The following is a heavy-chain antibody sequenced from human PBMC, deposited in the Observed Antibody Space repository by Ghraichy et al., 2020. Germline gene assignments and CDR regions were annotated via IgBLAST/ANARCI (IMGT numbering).Heavy chain of an antibody. CDR3: ARDRGSYSAY. D-gene: IGHD1-26*01. V-gene: IGHV3-48*03. CDR2: ISSNGSTI. J-gene: IGHJ4*02. CDR1: GFTFSSYE. Sequence: GGSLRLSCAASGFTFSSYEMNWVRQAPGKGLEWVSYISSNGSTIYYADSVKGRFTISRDNAKNSLYLQMNSLRAEDTAVYYCARDRGSYSAYWGQGTLVIVSS.